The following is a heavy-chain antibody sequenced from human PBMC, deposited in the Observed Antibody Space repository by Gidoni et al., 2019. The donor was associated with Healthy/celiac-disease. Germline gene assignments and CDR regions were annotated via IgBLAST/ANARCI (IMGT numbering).Heavy chain of an antibody. CDR3: AKEFFFPYYDFWSGYYPFDY. V-gene: IGHV3-20*01. D-gene: IGHD3-3*01. Sequence: EVQLVESGGGVVRPGGSLRLSCAASGFTFDDYGIRWVRQAPGKGLEWVSGINWNGGSTGYADSVKGRFTISRDNAKNALYLQMNSLRAEDTALYHCAKEFFFPYYDFWSGYYPFDYWGQGTLVTVSS. CDR2: INWNGGST. CDR1: GFTFDDYG. J-gene: IGHJ4*02.